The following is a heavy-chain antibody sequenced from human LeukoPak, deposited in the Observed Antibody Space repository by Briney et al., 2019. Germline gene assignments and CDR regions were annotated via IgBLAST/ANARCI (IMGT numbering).Heavy chain of an antibody. J-gene: IGHJ4*02. Sequence: ASVKVSCKASGYTFTSYGISWVRQAPGQGLEWMGWISAYNGNTNYAQRLQGRVTMTTDTSTSTAYMELRSLRSDDTAVYYCARVAMVVTLNPYDYWGQGTLVTVSS. CDR1: GYTFTSYG. CDR3: ARVAMVVTLNPYDY. V-gene: IGHV1-18*01. CDR2: ISAYNGNT. D-gene: IGHD4-23*01.